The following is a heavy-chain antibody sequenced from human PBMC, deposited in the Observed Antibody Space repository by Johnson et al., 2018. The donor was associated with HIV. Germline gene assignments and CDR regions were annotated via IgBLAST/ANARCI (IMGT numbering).Heavy chain of an antibody. CDR2: IKQDGSEK. CDR1: GFTFSDYY. V-gene: IGHV3-7*01. CDR3: ARVPNDAFDI. J-gene: IGHJ3*02. Sequence: VQLVESGGGLVKPGGSLRLSCAASGFTFSDYYMSWIRQAPGKGLEWVANIKQDGSEKYYVDSVKGRFTISRDNSKNTLYLQMNSLRAEDTAVYYCARVPNDAFDIWGQGTMVTVSS.